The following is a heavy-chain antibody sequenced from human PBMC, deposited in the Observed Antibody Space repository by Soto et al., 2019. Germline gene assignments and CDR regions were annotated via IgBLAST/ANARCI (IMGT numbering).Heavy chain of an antibody. CDR3: ARGRYCISFICYCYYYYYGMDF. CDR2: FDPEDGET. CDR1: GYTLTELS. D-gene: IGHD2-2*01. J-gene: IGHJ6*02. Sequence: GASVKVSCKVSGYTLTELSMHWVRQAPGKGLEWMGGFDPEDGETSYAQKFQGRVTMTRNTSTGTAYMELSSLRSEDTAVYYCARGRYCISFICYCYYYYYGMDFWGQGSSVPVSS. V-gene: IGHV1-24*01.